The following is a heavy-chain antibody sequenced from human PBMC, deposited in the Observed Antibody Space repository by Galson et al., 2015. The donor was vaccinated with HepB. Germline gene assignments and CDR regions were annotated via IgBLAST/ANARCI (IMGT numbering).Heavy chain of an antibody. CDR2: ISGSGGST. J-gene: IGHJ4*02. V-gene: IGHV3-23*01. CDR1: GFTFSSYA. Sequence: SLRLSCAASGFTFSSYAMSWVRQAPGKGLEWVSAISGSGGSTYYADSVKGRFTISRDNSKNTLYLQMNGLRAEDTAVYYCAKAFTMVRGVGNWGQGTLVTVSS. D-gene: IGHD3-10*01. CDR3: AKAFTMVRGVGN.